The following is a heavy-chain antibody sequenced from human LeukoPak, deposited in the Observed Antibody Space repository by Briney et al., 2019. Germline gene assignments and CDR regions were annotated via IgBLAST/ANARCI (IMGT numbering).Heavy chain of an antibody. CDR1: GFTFSSYA. Sequence: PGGSLRLSCAASGFTFSSYAMHWVRQAPGKGLEWVAVISYDGSNKYYADSVKGRFTISRDNSKNTLYLQMNSLRAEDTAVYYCACITMIVVVEIWGQGTLVTVSS. V-gene: IGHV3-30*04. J-gene: IGHJ4*02. D-gene: IGHD3-22*01. CDR3: ACITMIVVVEI. CDR2: ISYDGSNK.